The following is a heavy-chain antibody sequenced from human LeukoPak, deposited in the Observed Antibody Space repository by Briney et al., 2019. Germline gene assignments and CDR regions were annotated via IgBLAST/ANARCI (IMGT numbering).Heavy chain of an antibody. D-gene: IGHD2-15*01. Sequence: GGSLRLSCAASGFTFSSYGMHWVRQAPGKGLEWVAVISYDGSNKYYADSVKGRFTISRDNSKNTLYLQMNSLRAEDTAVYYCAKYSPKAAAATSFDPWGQGTLVTVSS. CDR3: AKYSPKAAAATSFDP. V-gene: IGHV3-30*18. CDR2: ISYDGSNK. CDR1: GFTFSSYG. J-gene: IGHJ5*02.